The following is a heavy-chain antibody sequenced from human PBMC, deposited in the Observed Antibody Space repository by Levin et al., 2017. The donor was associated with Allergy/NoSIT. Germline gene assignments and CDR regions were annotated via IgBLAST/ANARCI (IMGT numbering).Heavy chain of an antibody. CDR3: VTDLNWSSS. V-gene: IGHV3-7*04. J-gene: IGHJ5*01. CDR2: INKDETEK. CDR1: GFTFSESW. Sequence: GGSLRLSCVASGFTFSESWMTWVRQAPGKGLECVANINKDETEKYYVDSVKGRFTISRDNAKNSLYLQITSLRAEDTALYYCVTDLNWSSSWGHGTLVTVSS. D-gene: IGHD5-24*01.